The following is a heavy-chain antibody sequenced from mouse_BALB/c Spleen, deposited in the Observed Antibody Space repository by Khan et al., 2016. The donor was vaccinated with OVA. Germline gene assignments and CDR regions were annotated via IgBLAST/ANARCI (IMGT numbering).Heavy chain of an antibody. Sequence: EVKLLESGTVLARPGASVKMSCKASGYTFTSYWMHWVKQRPGQGLEWIGDIYPGNTDTNYNQKFKGKATLTAVTSTSTAYMELSSLTNEDSAVYYCTRRNGDVAWFAYWGQGTLVTVSA. CDR1: GYTFTSYW. D-gene: IGHD2-13*01. CDR3: TRRNGDVAWFAY. J-gene: IGHJ3*01. CDR2: IYPGNTDT. V-gene: IGHV1-5*01.